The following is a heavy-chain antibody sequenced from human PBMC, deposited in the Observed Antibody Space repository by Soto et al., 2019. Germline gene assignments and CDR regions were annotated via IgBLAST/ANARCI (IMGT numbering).Heavy chain of an antibody. CDR3: AHVYGGYDNCDY. V-gene: IGHV2-5*02. D-gene: IGHD5-12*01. Sequence: QITLKESGPTLVKPTQTLTLTCTFSGFSLSTSGVGVGWIRQPPGKALEWLALIYWDDDKRYSPSLKSRLTITEDTSKNQVVLTMTNMDPVDTATYYCAHVYGGYDNCDYWGQGTLVTVSS. CDR2: IYWDDDK. J-gene: IGHJ4*02. CDR1: GFSLSTSGVG.